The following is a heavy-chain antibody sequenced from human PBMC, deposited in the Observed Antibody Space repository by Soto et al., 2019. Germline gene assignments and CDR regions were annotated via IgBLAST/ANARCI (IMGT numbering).Heavy chain of an antibody. D-gene: IGHD6-25*01. Sequence: GGSLRLSCAASGFTFSSYGMHWVRQAPGKGLEWVAVIWYDGSNKYYADSVKGRFTISRDNSKNTLYLQMNSLRAEDTAVYYCARESTATYYYGMDVWGQGTTVTVS. CDR1: GFTFSSYG. CDR3: ARESTATYYYGMDV. V-gene: IGHV3-33*01. J-gene: IGHJ6*02. CDR2: IWYDGSNK.